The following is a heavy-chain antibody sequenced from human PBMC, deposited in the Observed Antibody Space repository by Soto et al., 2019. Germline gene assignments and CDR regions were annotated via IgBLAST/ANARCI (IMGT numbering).Heavy chain of an antibody. CDR1: GYTFSTYG. V-gene: IGHV1-18*01. CDR3: ARVKVPAAILGAFDL. CDR2: INPLKGDT. Sequence: VNVSCKASGYTFSTYGITWVRQAPGQGLDWMGWINPLKGDTKSAANFQDRVTMTTDTSTRTAYMELRSLRSDDTAVYYCARVKVPAAILGAFDLWGQGTLVTVSS. J-gene: IGHJ3*01. D-gene: IGHD2-2*02.